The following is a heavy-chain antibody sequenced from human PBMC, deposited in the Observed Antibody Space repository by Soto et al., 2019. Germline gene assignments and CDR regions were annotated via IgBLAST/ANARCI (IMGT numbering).Heavy chain of an antibody. V-gene: IGHV5-10-1*01. Sequence: GESLKISCKGSGYSFTSYWISWVRQMPGKGLEWMGRIDPSDSYTNYSPSFQGHVTISADKSISTAYLQWSSLKASDTAMYYCARRKKAGIAAAGAYYYGMDVWGQGTTVTVSS. D-gene: IGHD6-13*01. J-gene: IGHJ6*02. CDR2: IDPSDSYT. CDR1: GYSFTSYW. CDR3: ARRKKAGIAAAGAYYYGMDV.